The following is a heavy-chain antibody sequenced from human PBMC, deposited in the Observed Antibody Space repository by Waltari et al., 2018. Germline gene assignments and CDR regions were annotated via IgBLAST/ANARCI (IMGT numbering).Heavy chain of an antibody. V-gene: IGHV3-20*04. CDR2: INWSGART. D-gene: IGHD6-19*01. CDR1: GFTFNGYG. J-gene: IGHJ4*02. Sequence: EVQLVESGGGMVRPGGALRVSGGASGFTFNGYGMRLVRQVPGKGLEWVSGINWSGARTSYADSVMGRFTVSRDNAMNSLYLEMSSLRAEDTALYYCVREVFGSGWRESYFFDYWGQGTLVTVSS. CDR3: VREVFGSGWRESYFFDY.